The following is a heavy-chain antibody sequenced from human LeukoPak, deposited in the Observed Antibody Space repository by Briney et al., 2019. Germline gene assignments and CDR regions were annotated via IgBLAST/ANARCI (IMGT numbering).Heavy chain of an antibody. J-gene: IGHJ6*03. D-gene: IGHD6-6*01. CDR2: INNDGSST. Sequence: GGSLRLSCAGSGFTFSSYWMHWVRQAPGKGLVWVSRINNDGSSTSYADSVKGRFTISRDNAKNTLYLQMNSLRAEDTAVYYCARGGGSSHMDVSGKGTTVTVSS. CDR1: GFTFSSYW. V-gene: IGHV3-74*01. CDR3: ARGGGSSHMDV.